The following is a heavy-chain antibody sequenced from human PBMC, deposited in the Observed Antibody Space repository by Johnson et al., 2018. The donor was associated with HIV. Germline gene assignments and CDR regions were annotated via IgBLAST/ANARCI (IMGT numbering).Heavy chain of an antibody. CDR1: GFTVSSNY. D-gene: IGHD6-13*01. CDR2: IYSGGST. CDR3: ARDRSSWYGGDAFDI. Sequence: VQLVESGGGLIQPGGSLRLSCAASGFTVSSNYMSWVRQAPGKGLEWVSVIYSGGSTYYADSVKGRFTISRDNSKNTLYLQMNSLRAEDTAVYYCARDRSSWYGGDAFDIRGHGTMVTVSS. V-gene: IGHV3-53*01. J-gene: IGHJ3*02.